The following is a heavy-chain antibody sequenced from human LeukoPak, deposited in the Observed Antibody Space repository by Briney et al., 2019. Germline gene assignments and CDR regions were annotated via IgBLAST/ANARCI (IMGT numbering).Heavy chain of an antibody. CDR2: INHSGST. J-gene: IGHJ4*02. V-gene: IGHV4-34*01. CDR3: ARRLVYFDY. Sequence: KPSETLSLTCAVYGGSFSGYYWSWIRQPPGKGLEWIGEINHSGSTNYNPSLKSRVTISVDTSKNQFSLKLSSVTAADTAVYYCARRLVYFDYWGQGTLVTVSS. CDR1: GGSFSGYY.